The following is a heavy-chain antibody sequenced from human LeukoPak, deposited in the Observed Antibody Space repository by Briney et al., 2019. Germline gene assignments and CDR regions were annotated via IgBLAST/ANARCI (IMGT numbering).Heavy chain of an antibody. V-gene: IGHV3-30*02. CDR3: AKDSDGSSFGLGFDY. CDR2: IRYDGSNK. J-gene: IGHJ4*02. CDR1: GFTFSSYG. D-gene: IGHD6-13*01. Sequence: GGSLRLSCAASGFTFSSYGMHWVRQAPGKGLEWVAFIRYDGSNKYYADSVKGRFTISRDNSKNTLYLQMNGLRAEDTAVYYCAKDSDGSSFGLGFDYWGQGTLVTVSS.